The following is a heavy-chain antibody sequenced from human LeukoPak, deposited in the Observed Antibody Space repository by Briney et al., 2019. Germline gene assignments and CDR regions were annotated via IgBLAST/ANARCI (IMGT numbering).Heavy chain of an antibody. CDR2: ISSSSSYI. Sequence: GGSLRLSCAASGFTFSSYSLNWVRQAPGKGLEWVSSISSSSSYIYYADSVKGRFTISRDNAKNSLYLQMNSLRAEDTALYYCARYYDYDSRGYYYYFDYWGQGTLVTVSS. V-gene: IGHV3-21*01. J-gene: IGHJ4*02. CDR1: GFTFSSYS. D-gene: IGHD3-22*01. CDR3: ARYYDYDSRGYYYYFDY.